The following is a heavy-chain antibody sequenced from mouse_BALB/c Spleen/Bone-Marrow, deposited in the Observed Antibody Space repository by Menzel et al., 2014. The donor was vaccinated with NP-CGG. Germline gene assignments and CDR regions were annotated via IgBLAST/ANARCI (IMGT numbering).Heavy chain of an antibody. J-gene: IGHJ4*01. CDR1: GYTFTDYT. V-gene: IGHV1-67*01. CDR3: ESSGRRGLAGYAMDY. Sequence: VQLQQSGPELVRPGASVKISCKGSGYTFTDYTMHWVKQSHAKSLEWIGVISTYYGNTNYNQKFKGKATITVDKSSSTAYMELARLPSEDSAIYYCESSGRRGLAGYAMDYWGQGTSVTVSS. D-gene: IGHD1-2*01. CDR2: ISTYYGNT.